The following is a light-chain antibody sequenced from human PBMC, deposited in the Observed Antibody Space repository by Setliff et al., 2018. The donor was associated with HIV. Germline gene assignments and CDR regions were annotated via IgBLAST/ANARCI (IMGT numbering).Light chain of an antibody. CDR2: DVS. Sequence: QSVLTQPRSVSGSPGQSVTISCTGTSSDVGGYNYVSWYQQHSGKAPKLMIYDVSRRPSGVPDRFSGSKSGNTASLTISGLQAEDEAEYYCCSYAGSYTFAFGSGTKVTVL. J-gene: IGLJ1*01. CDR1: SSDVGGYNY. CDR3: CSYAGSYTFA. V-gene: IGLV2-11*01.